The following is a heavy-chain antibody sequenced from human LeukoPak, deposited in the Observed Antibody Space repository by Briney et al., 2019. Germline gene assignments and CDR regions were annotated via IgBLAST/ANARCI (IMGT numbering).Heavy chain of an antibody. D-gene: IGHD3-16*02. J-gene: IGHJ5*02. CDR2: INHSGST. Sequence: SETLSLTCAVYGGSFSVYYWSWIRQPPGKGLEWIGEINHSGSTNYNPSLKSRVTISVDTSNNHFSLKLSSVTAADTAVYYCARKGYIENWFDPWGQGTLVTVSS. V-gene: IGHV4-34*01. CDR1: GGSFSVYY. CDR3: ARKGYIENWFDP.